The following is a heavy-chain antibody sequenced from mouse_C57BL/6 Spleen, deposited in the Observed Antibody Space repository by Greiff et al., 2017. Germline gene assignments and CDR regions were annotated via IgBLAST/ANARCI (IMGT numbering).Heavy chain of an antibody. CDR2: ISYDGSN. D-gene: IGHD2-4*01. CDR3: ARVYDYDYFDY. Sequence: EVKLQESGPGLVKPSQSLSLTCSVTGYSITSGYYWNWLRQFPGNKLEWMGYISYDGSNNYNPSLKNRISITRDTSKNQFFLKLNSVTTEDTATYYCARVYDYDYFDYWGQGTTLTVSS. V-gene: IGHV3-6*01. CDR1: GYSITSGYY. J-gene: IGHJ2*01.